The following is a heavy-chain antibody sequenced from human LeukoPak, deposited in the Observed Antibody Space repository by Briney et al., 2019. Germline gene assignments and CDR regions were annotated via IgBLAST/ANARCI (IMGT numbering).Heavy chain of an antibody. D-gene: IGHD3-22*01. CDR3: ARTITMIVPRWFDP. V-gene: IGHV4-38-2*02. CDR1: GYSISSGYY. CDR2: VYYSGTT. J-gene: IGHJ5*02. Sequence: SETLSLTCTVSGYSISSGYYWSWVRQPPGKGLEWIGYVYYSGTTKYNPSLKSRVTISIDTSKNQFSLKLSSVTAADTAVYYCARTITMIVPRWFDPWGQGTLVTVSS.